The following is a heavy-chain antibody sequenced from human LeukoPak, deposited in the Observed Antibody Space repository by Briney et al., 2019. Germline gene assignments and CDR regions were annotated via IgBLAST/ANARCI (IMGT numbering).Heavy chain of an antibody. CDR3: ARAVSAYYFAWVNYMDV. D-gene: IGHD3-10*01. J-gene: IGHJ6*03. Sequence: ASVKVSCKASGYTFTSYGISWVRQAPGQGLEWMGWISAYNGNTNYAQTLQGRVTMTTDTSTSTAYMELRSLKSDDPAVYYCARAVSAYYFAWVNYMDVGGKGTTVTVSS. CDR1: GYTFTSYG. CDR2: ISAYNGNT. V-gene: IGHV1-18*01.